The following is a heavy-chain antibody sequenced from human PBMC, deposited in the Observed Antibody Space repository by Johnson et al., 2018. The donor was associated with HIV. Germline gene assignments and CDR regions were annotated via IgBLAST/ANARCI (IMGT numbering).Heavy chain of an antibody. CDR1: GFTFTNFA. Sequence: QVQLVESGGGVVQPGRSLRLSCAASGFTFTNFALDWVRQAPGKGLEWVAFVSSDGSNKNYADSVKGRFTISRDHSENTLYLQMNSLRPEDTAVYFCARDGKYSSIGPDAFDVWGQGTMVAVSS. CDR3: ARDGKYSSIGPDAFDV. J-gene: IGHJ3*01. D-gene: IGHD6-13*01. CDR2: VSSDGSNK. V-gene: IGHV3-30*03.